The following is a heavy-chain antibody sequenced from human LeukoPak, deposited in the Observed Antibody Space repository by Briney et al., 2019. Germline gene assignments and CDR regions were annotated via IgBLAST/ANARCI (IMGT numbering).Heavy chain of an antibody. Sequence: SETLSLTCTVSGGSISSGGYYWTWIRQHPGKGLEWIGHIHYSGSTYYNPSLKSRLTISLDTSKNQFSLKLSSVTAADTAIYYCARAAINDYGDYERGDAFDIWGQGTMVTVSS. V-gene: IGHV4-31*03. D-gene: IGHD4-17*01. CDR2: IHYSGST. CDR1: GGSISSGGYY. CDR3: ARAAINDYGDYERGDAFDI. J-gene: IGHJ3*02.